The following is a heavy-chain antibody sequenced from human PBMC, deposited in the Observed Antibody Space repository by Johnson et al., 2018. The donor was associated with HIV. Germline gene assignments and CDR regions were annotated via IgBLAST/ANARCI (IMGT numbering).Heavy chain of an antibody. CDR2: INSDGSST. V-gene: IGHV3-74*01. CDR1: GFTFSSYW. Sequence: QLVESGGGVVRPGGSLRLSCAASGFTFSSYWMHWVRQGPGKGLVWVSRINSDGSSTRYADSVKGRFTISRDNAKNTLYLQMNSLRAEDTAVYYCARERDTDMAGDAFDIWGQGTMVTVSS. J-gene: IGHJ3*02. D-gene: IGHD5-18*01. CDR3: ARERDTDMAGDAFDI.